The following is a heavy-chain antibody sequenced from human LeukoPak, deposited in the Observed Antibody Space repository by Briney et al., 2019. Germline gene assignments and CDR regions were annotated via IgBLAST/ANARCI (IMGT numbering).Heavy chain of an antibody. Sequence: ASVTVSCKASGYTFTSYDINWVRQAAGQGLEWMGWMNPNSGNTGYAQKFQGRVTMTRETSISTAYMELSSLRSEDTAVYYCARTIRDTGYFDYWGQGTLVTVSS. V-gene: IGHV1-8*01. CDR3: ARTIRDTGYFDY. CDR2: MNPNSGNT. D-gene: IGHD1-14*01. J-gene: IGHJ4*02. CDR1: GYTFTSYD.